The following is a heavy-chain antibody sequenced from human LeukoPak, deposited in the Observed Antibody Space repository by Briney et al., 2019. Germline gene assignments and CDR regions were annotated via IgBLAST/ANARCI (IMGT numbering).Heavy chain of an antibody. Sequence: GGSLRLSCAASGFTFSSYAMSWVRQAPGKGLEWVSGISGSGGSTYYAESVKGRFTISRDNAKDTLYLQMNSLRAEDTAVYYCSREAFSYDTSGYLLDWGQGTLVTVSS. J-gene: IGHJ4*02. CDR3: SREAFSYDTSGYLLD. CDR2: ISGSGGST. CDR1: GFTFSSYA. V-gene: IGHV3-23*01. D-gene: IGHD3-22*01.